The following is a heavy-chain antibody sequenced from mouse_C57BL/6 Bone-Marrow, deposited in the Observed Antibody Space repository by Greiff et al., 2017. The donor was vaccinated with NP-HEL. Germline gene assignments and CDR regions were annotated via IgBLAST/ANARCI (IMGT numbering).Heavy chain of an antibody. V-gene: IGHV5-6*01. CDR3: ANGFRYYDMDY. CDR1: GFTFSSYG. CDR2: ISSGGSYT. Sequence: EVKLVESGGDLVKPGGSLKLSCAASGFTFSSYGMSWVRQTPDKRLEWVATISSGGSYTYYPDSVKGRFTISRDNAKNTLYLQMSSLKSEDTAMYYCANGFRYYDMDYWGQGTSVTVSS. J-gene: IGHJ4*01.